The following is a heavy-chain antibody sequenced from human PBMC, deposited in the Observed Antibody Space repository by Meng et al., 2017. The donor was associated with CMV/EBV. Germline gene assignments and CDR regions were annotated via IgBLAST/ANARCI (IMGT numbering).Heavy chain of an antibody. D-gene: IGHD2-2*01. CDR1: GFIFSGST. J-gene: IGHJ6*02. CDR2: IRDKSNTYAT. V-gene: IGHV3-73*01. CDR3: TRASFSRYCSSTSCYYGMDV. Sequence: GESLKISCAASGFIFSGSTIHWVRQASGKGLEWVGRIRDKSNTYATAYLESVKGRFTLSRDDSKNTAYLQMNSLKTEDTAVYYCTRASFSRYCSSTSCYYGMDVWGQGTTVTVSS.